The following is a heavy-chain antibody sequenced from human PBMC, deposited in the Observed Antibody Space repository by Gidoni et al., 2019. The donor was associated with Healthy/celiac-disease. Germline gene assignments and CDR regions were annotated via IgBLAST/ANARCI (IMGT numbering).Heavy chain of an antibody. CDR1: GGSISSYY. D-gene: IGHD5-18*01. CDR3: ARGDSYGYPYYFDY. CDR2: IYYSGST. V-gene: IGHV4-59*01. Sequence: QVQLQESGPGLVTPSETLSLTCTVSGGSISSYYWSWIRQPPGKGLEWIGYIYYSGSTNYNPSLKSRVTISVDTSKNQFSLKLSSVTAADTAVYYCARGDSYGYPYYFDYWGQGTLVTVSS. J-gene: IGHJ4*02.